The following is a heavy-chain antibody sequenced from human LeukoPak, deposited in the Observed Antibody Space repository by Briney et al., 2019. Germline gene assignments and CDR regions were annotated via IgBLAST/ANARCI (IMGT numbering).Heavy chain of an antibody. CDR3: ARDGNMVRGVIILGPEHNWFDP. J-gene: IGHJ5*02. CDR2: INHSGST. CDR1: GGSISSYY. V-gene: IGHV4-34*01. Sequence: SETLSLTCTVSGGSISSYYWSWIRQPPGKGLEWIGEINHSGSTNYNPSLKSRVTISVDTSKNQFSLKLSSVTAADTAVYYCARDGNMVRGVIILGPEHNWFDPWGQGTLVTVSS. D-gene: IGHD3-10*01.